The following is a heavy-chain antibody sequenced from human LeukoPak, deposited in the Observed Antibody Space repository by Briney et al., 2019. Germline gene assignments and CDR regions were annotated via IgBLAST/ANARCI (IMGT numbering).Heavy chain of an antibody. V-gene: IGHV3-23*01. CDR2: IGGSGDRT. J-gene: IGHJ3*01. CDR1: GFTFSSYA. CDR3: AKLGARNSAAFDV. Sequence: GGSLRLSCAASGFTFSSYAMSWVRQAPGKGLEWVSVIGGSGDRTYYADSVKGRFTISRDNSKNTLLLQMNSLRAEDTAVYHCAKLGARNSAAFDVWGQGTMVTVSS. D-gene: IGHD3-16*01.